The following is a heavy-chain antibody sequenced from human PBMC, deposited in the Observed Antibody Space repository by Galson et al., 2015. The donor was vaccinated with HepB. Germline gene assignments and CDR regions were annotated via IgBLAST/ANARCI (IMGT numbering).Heavy chain of an antibody. D-gene: IGHD4-17*01. V-gene: IGHV3-74*01. CDR3: HTTTVTTGYYAMDV. CDR1: GFTFSSYV. Sequence: SLRLSCAASGFTFSSYVVHWVRQAPGKGLVWVSRINSDGSSTSYADSVKGRFTISRDNAKNTLFLQMTSLRAEDTAVYYCHTTTVTTGYYAMDVWGQGTTVTVSS. J-gene: IGHJ6*02. CDR2: INSDGSST.